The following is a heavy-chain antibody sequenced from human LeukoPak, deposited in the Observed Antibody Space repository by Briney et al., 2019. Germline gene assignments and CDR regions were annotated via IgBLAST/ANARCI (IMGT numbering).Heavy chain of an antibody. J-gene: IGHJ4*02. CDR1: GFTFSNAW. CDR3: TTVDPQYYYDSSGYYFDY. V-gene: IGHV3-15*01. Sequence: PGGSLILSCAASGFTFSNAWMSWVRQAPGKGLEWVGRIKSKTDGGTTDYAAPVKGRFTISRDDSKNTLYLQMNSLKTEDTAVYYCTTVDPQYYYDSSGYYFDYWGQGTLVTVSS. D-gene: IGHD3-22*01. CDR2: IKSKTDGGTT.